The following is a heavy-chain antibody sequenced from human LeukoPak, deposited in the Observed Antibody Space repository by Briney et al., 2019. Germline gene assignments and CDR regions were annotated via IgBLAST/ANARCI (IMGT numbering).Heavy chain of an antibody. CDR1: GFTFSSCA. Sequence: GGSLRLSCAASGFTFSSCAMTWVRQAPGKGLEWVSSIGASGARTYYADSVKGQFTISRDNSENTLFLQMNSLRAEDTAVYYCAVRAYYSGSGSYYNPFDYWGQGTLVTVSS. V-gene: IGHV3-23*01. D-gene: IGHD3-10*01. J-gene: IGHJ4*02. CDR2: IGASGART. CDR3: AVRAYYSGSGSYYNPFDY.